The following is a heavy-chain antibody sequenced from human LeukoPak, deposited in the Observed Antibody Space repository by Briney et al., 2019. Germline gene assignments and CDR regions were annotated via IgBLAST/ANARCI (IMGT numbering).Heavy chain of an antibody. Sequence: PSETLSLTCAVYGGSFSGYYWSWIRQPPGKGLEWIGEINHSGSTNYNPSLKSRVTISVDTSQNQFSLKLSSVTAADTAVYYCARGPRAQKRGDGFERISEKSRPSAPGPHYFDYWGQGTLVTVST. J-gene: IGHJ4*02. CDR1: GGSFSGYY. CDR2: INHSGST. D-gene: IGHD5-24*01. V-gene: IGHV4-34*01. CDR3: ARGPRAQKRGDGFERISEKSRPSAPGPHYFDY.